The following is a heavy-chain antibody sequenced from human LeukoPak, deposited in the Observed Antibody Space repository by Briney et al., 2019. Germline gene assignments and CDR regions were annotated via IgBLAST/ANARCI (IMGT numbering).Heavy chain of an antibody. V-gene: IGHV4-4*07. Sequence: SETLSLTCTVSGGSISSYYWSWIRQPAGKGLEWIGRIYTSGSTNYNPSLKSRVTMSVDTSKNQFSLKLSSVTAADTAVYYCARAYCSSTSCHGGVFVLDIWGQGTMVTVSS. CDR2: IYTSGST. J-gene: IGHJ3*02. CDR3: ARAYCSSTSCHGGVFVLDI. CDR1: GGSISSYY. D-gene: IGHD2-2*01.